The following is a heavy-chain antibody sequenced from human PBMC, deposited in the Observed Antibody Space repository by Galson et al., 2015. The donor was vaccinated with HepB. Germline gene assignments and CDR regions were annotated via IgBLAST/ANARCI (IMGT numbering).Heavy chain of an antibody. J-gene: IGHJ4*02. V-gene: IGHV3-33*08. D-gene: IGHD3-10*01. CDR1: GFSFSSYG. Sequence: SLRLSCAASGFSFSSYGMHWVRQAPGKGLEWVAVIWYDGSNKYYADSVKGRFTISRDNSRNTLYLQMNSLRGEDTAVYYCARDGGPGSYHTYYWGQGTLVTVSS. CDR3: ARDGGPGSYHTYY. CDR2: IWYDGSNK.